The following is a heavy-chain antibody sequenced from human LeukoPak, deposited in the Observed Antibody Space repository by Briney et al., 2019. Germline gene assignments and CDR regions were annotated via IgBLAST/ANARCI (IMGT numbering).Heavy chain of an antibody. CDR2: IKQDGSEK. CDR1: GFTFSSYW. V-gene: IGHV3-7*01. Sequence: GGSLRLSCAASGFTFSSYWMSWVRQAPGKGLEWVANIKQDGSEKYYVDSVKGRFTISRDNAKNSLYLQMNSLRAEDTAVYYCARGSEVVAAANNWFDPWGQGTLVTVSS. D-gene: IGHD2-2*01. J-gene: IGHJ5*02. CDR3: ARGSEVVAAANNWFDP.